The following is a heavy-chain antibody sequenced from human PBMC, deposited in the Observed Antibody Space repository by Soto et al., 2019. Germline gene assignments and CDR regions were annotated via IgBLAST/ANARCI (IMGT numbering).Heavy chain of an antibody. CDR2: INPNSGGT. CDR3: ATGDDGTGNLYYFDY. J-gene: IGHJ4*02. V-gene: IGHV1-2*04. D-gene: IGHD3-9*01. CDR1: VVTFTVYY. Sequence: ASVAPCWTSSVVTFTVYYIHCVRQAPSQGLEWMGWINPNSGGTNYAQKFQGWVTMTRDTSISTAYMELSRLRSDDTAVYYCATGDDGTGNLYYFDYWGQGTLVTVSS.